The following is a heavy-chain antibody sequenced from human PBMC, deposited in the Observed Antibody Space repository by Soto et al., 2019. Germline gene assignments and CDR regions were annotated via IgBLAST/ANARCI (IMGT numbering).Heavy chain of an antibody. D-gene: IGHD3-10*01. V-gene: IGHV3-66*01. CDR3: AIIGRPLLWFGEQYYFDY. Sequence: HPGGSLRLSCAASGFTVSSNYMSWVRQAPGKGLEWVSVIYSGGSTYYADSVKGRFTISRDNSKNTLYLQMNSQRAEDTAVYYCAIIGRPLLWFGEQYYFDYWGQGTLVTVSS. CDR2: IYSGGST. CDR1: GFTVSSNY. J-gene: IGHJ4*02.